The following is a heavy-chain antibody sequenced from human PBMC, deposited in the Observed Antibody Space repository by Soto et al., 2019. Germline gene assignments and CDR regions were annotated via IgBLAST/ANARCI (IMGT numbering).Heavy chain of an antibody. V-gene: IGHV3-33*01. CDR3: ARDWIFGVTSYYGMDV. CDR1: GFTFSSYG. Sequence: PGGSLRLSCAASGFTFSSYGMHWVRQAPGKGLEWVAVIWYDGSNKYYADSVKGRFTISRDNSKNTLYLQMNSLRAEDTAVYYCARDWIFGVTSYYGMDVWGHGPTVTVS. CDR2: IWYDGSNK. J-gene: IGHJ6*02. D-gene: IGHD3-3*01.